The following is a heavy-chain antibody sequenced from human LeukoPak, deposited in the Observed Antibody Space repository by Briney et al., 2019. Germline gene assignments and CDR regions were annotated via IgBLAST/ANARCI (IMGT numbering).Heavy chain of an antibody. CDR2: IHYSGTT. D-gene: IGHD3-9*01. Sequence: PSETLSLTCTVSGVSIFSYYWNWIRQPPGQGLEWIGYIHYSGTTNYNPSLKSRVTISVDTSKSQFSLQLTSATAADTAIYYCATGRSIRYFDYWGQGTLLSVSS. CDR1: GVSIFSYY. CDR3: ATGRSIRYFDY. V-gene: IGHV4-59*08. J-gene: IGHJ4*02.